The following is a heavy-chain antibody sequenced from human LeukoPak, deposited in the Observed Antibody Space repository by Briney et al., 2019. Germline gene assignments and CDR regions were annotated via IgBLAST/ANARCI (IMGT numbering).Heavy chain of an antibody. D-gene: IGHD3-22*01. V-gene: IGHV3-7*01. CDR1: GFTFSSYS. Sequence: AGGSLRLSCAASGFTFSSYSMNWVRQAPGKGLEWVANIKQDGSEKYYVDSVKGRFTISRDNAKNSLYLQMNSLRAEDTAVYCCARDQYYYDSSGYWGYYYYYMDVWGKGTTVTVSS. CDR3: ARDQYYYDSSGYWGYYYYYMDV. J-gene: IGHJ6*03. CDR2: IKQDGSEK.